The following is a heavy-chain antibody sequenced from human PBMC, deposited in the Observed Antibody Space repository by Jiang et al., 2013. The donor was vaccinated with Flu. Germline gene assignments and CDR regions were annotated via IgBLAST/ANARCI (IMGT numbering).Heavy chain of an antibody. CDR3: AREDPRLVTDAFDI. J-gene: IGHJ3*02. Sequence: QSGSELKKPGASVKVSCKASGYTFTTYTMNWVRQAPGQGLEWMGWINTNSGNPTYAQGFTGRFVFSLDTSVSTAYLHISSLKAEDTAVYYCAREDPRLVTDAFDIWGQGTMVTVSS. CDR1: GYTFTTYT. CDR2: INTNSGNP. D-gene: IGHD3-9*01. V-gene: IGHV7-4-1*02.